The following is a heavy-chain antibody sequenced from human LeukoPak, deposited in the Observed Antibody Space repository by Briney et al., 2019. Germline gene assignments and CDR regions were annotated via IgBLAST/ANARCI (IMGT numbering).Heavy chain of an antibody. Sequence: GRSPRLSCAASGFTFSDYYMSWIRQAPGEWLEWVSYISSSVSTIYYADSVEGRFTISSDNAKHSLYLQMNSLRADDTAVSYCARGGAVNWFAPWGQGTLVTVPS. CDR3: ARGGAVNWFAP. V-gene: IGHV3-11*01. CDR1: GFTFSDYY. CDR2: ISSSVSTI. D-gene: IGHD1-26*01. J-gene: IGHJ5*02.